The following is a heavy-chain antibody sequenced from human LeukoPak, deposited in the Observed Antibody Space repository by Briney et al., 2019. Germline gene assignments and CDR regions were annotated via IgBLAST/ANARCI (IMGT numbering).Heavy chain of an antibody. V-gene: IGHV1-8*03. CDR1: GYTFTSYD. J-gene: IGHJ3*02. CDR2: MNPNSANT. Sequence: ASVKVSCKASGYTFTSYDINWVRQATGQGLEWMGWMNPNSANTGYAQKFQGRVTIGRDTSKSTAYMELSSLRSEDTAVYYCARAITRGADAFDIWGQGTMVTVSS. D-gene: IGHD1-26*01. CDR3: ARAITRGADAFDI.